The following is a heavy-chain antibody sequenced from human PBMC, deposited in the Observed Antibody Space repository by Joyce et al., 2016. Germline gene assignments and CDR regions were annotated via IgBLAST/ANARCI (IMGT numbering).Heavy chain of an antibody. CDR1: GGTFSNYA. V-gene: IGHV1-69*01. J-gene: IGHJ5*02. CDR3: ARAGRSYSYYEGPWFDP. CDR2: IVPIFDTA. Sequence: QVQLVQSGAEVKKPGSSVKVSCKASGGTFSNYAINWVRQAPGQGLEWMGGIVPIFDTANYARKFQGRVTITADESTSTAYMELSSLRSEDTAVYYCARAGRSYSYYEGPWFDPWGQGTLVTVSS. D-gene: IGHD4-11*01.